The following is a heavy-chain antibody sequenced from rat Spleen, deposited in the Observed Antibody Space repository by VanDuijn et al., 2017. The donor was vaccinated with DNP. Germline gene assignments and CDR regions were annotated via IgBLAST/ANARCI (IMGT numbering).Heavy chain of an antibody. D-gene: IGHD1-11*01. J-gene: IGHJ1*01. CDR3: ARGLNYGGYNYYWYFDF. Sequence: EVQLQESGPGLVKPSQSLSLTCSVTDYSITNNYWGWIRKFPGNKMEWIGHISYSGSTNYNPSLKSRISIARDTSKNQFFLQLNSVTTEDTATYYCARGLNYGGYNYYWYFDFWGQGVMVTVSS. CDR2: ISYSGST. V-gene: IGHV3-1*01. CDR1: DYSITNNY.